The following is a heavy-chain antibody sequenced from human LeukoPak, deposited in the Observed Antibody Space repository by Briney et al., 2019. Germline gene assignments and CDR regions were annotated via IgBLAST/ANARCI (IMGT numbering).Heavy chain of an antibody. D-gene: IGHD3-9*01. V-gene: IGHV3-21*04. J-gene: IGHJ4*02. CDR1: GFTFSSYS. CDR2: ISSSSSYI. Sequence: GGSLRLSCAASGFTFSSYSMNWVRQAPGKGLEWVSSISSSSSYIYYADSVKGRFTISRDNAKNSLYLQMNSLRAEDTALYYCAKDIYRYYDILTGYMGYWGQGTLVTVSS. CDR3: AKDIYRYYDILTGYMGY.